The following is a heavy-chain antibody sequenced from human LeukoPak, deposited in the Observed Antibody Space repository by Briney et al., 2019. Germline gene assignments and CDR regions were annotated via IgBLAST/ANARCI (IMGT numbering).Heavy chain of an antibody. V-gene: IGHV4-38-2*01. J-gene: IGHJ6*03. CDR1: GYSITSGYY. CDR2: IYHSGST. CDR3: VRSPYYYYHMDV. Sequence: SETLSLTCAVSGYSITSGYYWGWIRQPPGKGLEWIGTIYHSGSTYYNQSLKSRVIVSVDTSKNQFSLKLSSVTAADTAVYYCVRSPYYYYHMDVWGKGTSVTVSS.